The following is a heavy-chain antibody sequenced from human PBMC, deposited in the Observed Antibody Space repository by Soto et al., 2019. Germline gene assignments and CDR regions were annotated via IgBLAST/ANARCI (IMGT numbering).Heavy chain of an antibody. V-gene: IGHV4-59*01. CDR1: GGYISSYY. J-gene: IGHJ6*03. Sequence: SETLSLTCTVSGGYISSYYWSWIRQPPGKGLEWIGYIYYSGSTNYNPSLKSRVTISVDTSKNQFSLKLSSVTAADTAVYYCARVVYYSGEVTDYYMDVWGKGTTVTVSS. CDR2: IYYSGST. CDR3: ARVVYYSGEVTDYYMDV. D-gene: IGHD3-10*01.